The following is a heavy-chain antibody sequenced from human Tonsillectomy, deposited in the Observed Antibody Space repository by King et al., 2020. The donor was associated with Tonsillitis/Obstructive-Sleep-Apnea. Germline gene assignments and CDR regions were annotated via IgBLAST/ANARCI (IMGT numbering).Heavy chain of an antibody. D-gene: IGHD2-2*02. CDR1: GFTFSNAW. J-gene: IGHJ6*02. CDR2: IKSKTDGGTT. CDR3: TTECITKVPTAIWDYGTDV. V-gene: IGHV3-15*07. Sequence: VQLVESGGGLVKPGGSLRLSCAASGFTFSNAWMNWVRRAPGKGLEWVGRIKSKTDGGTTDYAAPVKGRFTISRDDSKNTLYLQMNSLKTEDTAVYYCTTECITKVPTAIWDYGTDVWGQGTTVTVSS.